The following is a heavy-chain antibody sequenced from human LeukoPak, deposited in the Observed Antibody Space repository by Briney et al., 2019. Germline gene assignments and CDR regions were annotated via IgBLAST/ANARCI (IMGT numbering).Heavy chain of an antibody. D-gene: IGHD3-10*01. CDR2: ISWNSGSI. CDR3: AKDTGSGYYGSGPQGD. J-gene: IGHJ4*02. Sequence: GGSLRLSCAASGFTFDDYAMHWVRQAPGKGLEWVSGISWNSGSIGYADSVKGRFTISRDNAKNSLYLQMNSLRAEDTALYYCAKDTGSGYYGSGPQGDWGQGTLVTVSS. CDR1: GFTFDDYA. V-gene: IGHV3-9*01.